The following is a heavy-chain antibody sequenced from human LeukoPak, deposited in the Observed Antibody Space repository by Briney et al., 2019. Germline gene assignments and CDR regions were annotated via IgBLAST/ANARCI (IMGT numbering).Heavy chain of an antibody. Sequence: GGSLRLSCAASGFTFSSYEMNWVRQAPGKGLEWVSYISSSGSTIYYADSVKGRFTISRDNAMNSLYLQMNSLRAGDTAVYYCARVNSNYYYYGMDVWGKGTTVTVSS. CDR2: ISSSGSTI. J-gene: IGHJ6*04. CDR1: GFTFSSYE. CDR3: ARVNSNYYYYGMDV. V-gene: IGHV3-48*03. D-gene: IGHD2-21*01.